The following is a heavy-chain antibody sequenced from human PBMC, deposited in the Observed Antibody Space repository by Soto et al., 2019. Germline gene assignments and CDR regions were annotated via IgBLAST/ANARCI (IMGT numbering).Heavy chain of an antibody. CDR3: ARDRTGGKLRDAFDI. Sequence: GGSLRLSCAASGFTFSSYAMHWVRQAPWKGLEYVSAISSNGGSTYYANSVKGRFTISRDNSKNTLYLQMGSLRAEDMAVYYCARDRTGGKLRDAFDIWGQGTMVTVSS. CDR1: GFTFSSYA. J-gene: IGHJ3*02. CDR2: ISSNGGST. V-gene: IGHV3-64*01. D-gene: IGHD2-8*02.